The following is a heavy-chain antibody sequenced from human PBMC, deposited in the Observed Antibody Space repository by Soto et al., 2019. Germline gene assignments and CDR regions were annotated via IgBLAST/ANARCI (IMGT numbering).Heavy chain of an antibody. J-gene: IGHJ5*02. CDR1: GDSVSSNSAA. V-gene: IGHV6-1*01. D-gene: IGHD6-19*01. CDR3: ARQYSSGWYGRDWFDP. Sequence: SQTLSLTCAISGDSVSSNSAAWNWIRQSPSRGLEWLGRTYYRSKWYNDYAVSVKSRITINPDTSKNQFSLQLNSVTPEDTAVYYCARQYSSGWYGRDWFDPWGQGTLVTVSS. CDR2: TYYRSKWYN.